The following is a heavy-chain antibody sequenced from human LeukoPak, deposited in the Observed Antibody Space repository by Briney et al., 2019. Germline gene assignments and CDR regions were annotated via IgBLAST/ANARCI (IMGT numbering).Heavy chain of an antibody. J-gene: IGHJ3*02. D-gene: IGHD1-26*01. Sequence: ASVKLSCKASGYTFSGYYMHWVRQAPGQGLEWMGGINPNSGDTNYAQKFQGWVTMTRDTSISTAYMELSRLRSDDTAVYYCARPRTSSGSYTRGTDAFDIWGQGTMVTVSS. CDR3: ARPRTSSGSYTRGTDAFDI. CDR2: INPNSGDT. V-gene: IGHV1-2*04. CDR1: GYTFSGYY.